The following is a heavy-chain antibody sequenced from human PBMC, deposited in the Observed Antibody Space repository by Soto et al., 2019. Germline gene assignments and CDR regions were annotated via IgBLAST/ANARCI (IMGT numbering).Heavy chain of an antibody. Sequence: PSETLSLTCTVSGGSISSSSYYWGWIRQPPGKGLEWIGSIYYSGSTYYNPSLKSRVTISVDTSKNQFSLKLSSVTAADTAVYYCARLSRTVINFDYWAQGTLVTVSS. J-gene: IGHJ4*02. D-gene: IGHD2-21*01. CDR3: ARLSRTVINFDY. V-gene: IGHV4-39*01. CDR1: GGSISSSSYY. CDR2: IYYSGST.